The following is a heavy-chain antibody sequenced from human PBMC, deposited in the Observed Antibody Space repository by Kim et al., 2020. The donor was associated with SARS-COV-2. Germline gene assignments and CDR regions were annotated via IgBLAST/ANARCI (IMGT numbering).Heavy chain of an antibody. D-gene: IGHD1-26*01. J-gene: IGHJ2*01. V-gene: IGHV1-69*13. CDR1: GGTFSSYA. CDR3: ARDECGGGCDDSGSYLGSAS. Sequence: SVKVSCKASGGTFSSYAISWVRQAPGQGLEWMGGIIPIFGTANYAQKFQGRVTITADESTSTAYMELSSLRSEDTAVYYCARDECGGGCDDSGSYLGSASWGRGTLVTVSS. CDR2: IIPIFGTA.